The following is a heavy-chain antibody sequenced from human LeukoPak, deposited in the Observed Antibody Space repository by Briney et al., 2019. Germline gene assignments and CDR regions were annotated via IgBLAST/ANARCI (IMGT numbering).Heavy chain of an antibody. Sequence: PGGSLRLSCAASGFTFNSYSMYWVRQVPGKGLEWVAAIIYDGTHKYYADSVKGRFTISRDNSKNTLRLQMNGLRVEDAALYYCAKSFYDSGGYYGIIDYWGQGTLVTVSS. CDR3: AKSFYDSGGYYGIIDY. V-gene: IGHV3-30*18. CDR2: IIYDGTHK. J-gene: IGHJ4*02. D-gene: IGHD3-22*01. CDR1: GFTFNSYS.